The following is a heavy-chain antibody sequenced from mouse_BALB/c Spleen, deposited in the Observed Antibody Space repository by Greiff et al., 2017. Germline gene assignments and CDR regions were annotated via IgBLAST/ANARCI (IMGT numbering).Heavy chain of an antibody. D-gene: IGHD1-1*01. CDR1: GYTFTDYA. CDR3: ARWKTSLTTYYAMDY. CDR2: ISTYYGDA. V-gene: IGHV1S137*01. Sequence: QVQLQQSGAELVRPGVSVKISCKGSGYTFTDYAMHWVKQSHAKSLEWIGVISTYYGDASYNQKFKGKATMTVDKSSSTAYMELARLTSEDSAIYYCARWKTSLTTYYAMDYWGQGTSVTVSS. J-gene: IGHJ4*01.